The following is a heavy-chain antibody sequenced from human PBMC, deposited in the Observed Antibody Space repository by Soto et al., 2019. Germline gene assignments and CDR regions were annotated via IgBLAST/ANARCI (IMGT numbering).Heavy chain of an antibody. CDR2: ISWNSGTI. J-gene: IGHJ4*02. Sequence: EVQLVESGGGLVQPGRSLRLSCAASGFSFDDYAMHWVRQAPGKGLEWVTGISWNSGTIGYADSVKGRFTISRDNAKNSLYLQMNSLRAEDTALYYCARDAWSRASGPPDSWGQGTLVTVSS. V-gene: IGHV3-9*01. CDR1: GFSFDDYA. CDR3: ARDAWSRASGPPDS. D-gene: IGHD3-10*01.